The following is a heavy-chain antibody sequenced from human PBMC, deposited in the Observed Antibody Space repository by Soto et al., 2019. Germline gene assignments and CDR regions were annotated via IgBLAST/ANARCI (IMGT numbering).Heavy chain of an antibody. V-gene: IGHV3-33*01. Sequence: LILSCAASGFTFSSYGMHWVRQAPGKGLEWVAVIWYDGSNKYYADSVKGRFTISRDNSKNTLYLQMNSLRAEDTAVYYCARDGSTSGWYGVGEDWFDPWGQGTLVTVSS. CDR1: GFTFSSYG. J-gene: IGHJ5*02. CDR2: IWYDGSNK. CDR3: ARDGSTSGWYGVGEDWFDP. D-gene: IGHD6-19*01.